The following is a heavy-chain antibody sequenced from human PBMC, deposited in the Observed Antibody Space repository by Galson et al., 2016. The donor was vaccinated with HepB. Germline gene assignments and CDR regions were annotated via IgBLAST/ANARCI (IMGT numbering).Heavy chain of an antibody. Sequence: SLRLSCAASGFSFSSYVMFWVRQAPGKGLDWVSSISGSGGSTYYADSVKGRFTISRDNSKNTLYLQMNSLRAEDTALYFCAKCRSSDSTSCPNYWGQGTLVTVSS. CDR3: AKCRSSDSTSCPNY. CDR1: GFSFSSYV. CDR2: ISGSGGST. J-gene: IGHJ4*02. D-gene: IGHD2-2*01. V-gene: IGHV3-23*01.